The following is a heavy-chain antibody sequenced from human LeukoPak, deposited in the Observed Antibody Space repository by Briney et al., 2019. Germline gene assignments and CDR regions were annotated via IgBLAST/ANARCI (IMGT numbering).Heavy chain of an antibody. CDR3: ARVRGVAGDY. V-gene: IGHV3-48*03. Sequence: GSLRLSCAASGFTFSSYEMNWVRQAPGKGLEWVSYISSSGGTIYYADSVKGRFTISRDNAKDSPYLQMNSLRAEDTAVYYCARVRGVAGDYWGQGTLVTVSS. D-gene: IGHD6-19*01. CDR1: GFTFSSYE. CDR2: ISSSGGTI. J-gene: IGHJ4*02.